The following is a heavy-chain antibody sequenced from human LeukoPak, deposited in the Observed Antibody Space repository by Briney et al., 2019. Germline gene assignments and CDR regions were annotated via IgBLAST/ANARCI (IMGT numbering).Heavy chain of an antibody. V-gene: IGHV4-59*01. J-gene: IGHJ5*02. CDR3: ARDMMYYDILTGYYDNWFDP. D-gene: IGHD3-9*01. Sequence: SETLSLTCTVSGGSISSYYWSWLRQPPGKGLEWIGHIYYSGSTNYNPSLKSRVTISVDTSKNQFSLKLSSVTAADTAVYYCARDMMYYDILTGYYDNWFDPWGQGTLVTVSS. CDR1: GGSISSYY. CDR2: IYYSGST.